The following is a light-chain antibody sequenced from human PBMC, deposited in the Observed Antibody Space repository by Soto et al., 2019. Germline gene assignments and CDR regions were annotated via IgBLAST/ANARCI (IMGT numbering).Light chain of an antibody. J-gene: IGKJ5*01. Sequence: DIVMTQSPDSLAMSLGERAAINCKSSQTIFSTSYNKSYLSWYQKKSGQPPRLLIYWASTREPGGPDRFSGSGSGTDFTLTINSLQPEDVAVYYCQQYYASPITFGQGTRLGI. V-gene: IGKV4-1*01. CDR1: QTIFSTSYNKSY. CDR2: WAS. CDR3: QQYYASPIT.